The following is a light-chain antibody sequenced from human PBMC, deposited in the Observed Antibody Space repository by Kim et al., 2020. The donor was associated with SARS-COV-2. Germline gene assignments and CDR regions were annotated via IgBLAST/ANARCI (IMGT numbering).Light chain of an antibody. V-gene: IGKV1-5*03. Sequence: SASCRDTITITCRACEDVSTWLAWYQQKPGRAPKLLLYLVSSLESGVPSRFSGSGSGTGFTLNISSLEPDDFAAYYCQQYSRFPYTFGQGTKLEI. CDR3: QQYSRFPYT. CDR1: EDVSTW. J-gene: IGKJ2*01. CDR2: LVS.